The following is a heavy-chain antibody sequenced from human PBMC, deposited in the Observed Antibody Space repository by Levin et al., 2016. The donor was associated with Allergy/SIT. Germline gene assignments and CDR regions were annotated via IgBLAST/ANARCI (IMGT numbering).Heavy chain of an antibody. CDR3: ARDQGSSWYYYNKASFDY. Sequence: SVKVSCKASGGTFSSYAISWVRQAPGQGLEWMGGIIPIFGTANYAQKFQGRVTITADESTSTAYMELSSLRSDDTAVYYCARDQGSSWYYYNKASFDYWGQGTLVTVSS. V-gene: IGHV1-69*13. D-gene: IGHD6-13*01. CDR1: GGTFSSYA. J-gene: IGHJ4*02. CDR2: IIPIFGTA.